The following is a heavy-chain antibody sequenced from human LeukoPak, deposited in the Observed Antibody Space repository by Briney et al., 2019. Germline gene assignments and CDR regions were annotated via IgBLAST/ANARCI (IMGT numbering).Heavy chain of an antibody. CDR1: GFTFSRHS. CDR2: ISSDGGDT. D-gene: IGHD5-18*01. J-gene: IGHJ4*02. Sequence: PGGSLRLSCAGSGFTFSRHSMAWVRQAQGKGLGWVSSISSDGGDTYYTDSVKGRFTISRDNSKNTLHLQMNSLTAEDTAVYYCWMVTLTFDYWGQGTLVTVSS. V-gene: IGHV3-23*01. CDR3: WMVTLTFDY.